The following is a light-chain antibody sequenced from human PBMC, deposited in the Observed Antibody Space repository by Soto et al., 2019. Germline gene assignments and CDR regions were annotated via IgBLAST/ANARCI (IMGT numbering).Light chain of an antibody. CDR2: AAS. Sequence: DIQMTQSPSSLSASVGDRVTITCRASQGISNSLAWFQQKPGKAPKSLIYAASSLHSGVPSKFSGSGSGTDFTLTISSLHPEDFATYYCQQYKSYPFTFGPGTKVDIK. CDR3: QQYKSYPFT. V-gene: IGKV1-16*02. CDR1: QGISNS. J-gene: IGKJ3*01.